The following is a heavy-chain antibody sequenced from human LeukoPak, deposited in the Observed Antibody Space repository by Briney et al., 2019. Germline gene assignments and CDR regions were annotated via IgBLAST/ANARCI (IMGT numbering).Heavy chain of an antibody. J-gene: IGHJ4*02. CDR1: GGSISTTNYY. V-gene: IGHV4-39*01. CDR3: AGHSRTDTAMVIPPDY. Sequence: PSETLSLTCTVYGGSISTTNYYWGWIRQPPGKGLEWIGSIYYSGSTYYNPSLKSRVTISVDTSKNQFSLKLSSVTAADTAVYYCAGHSRTDTAMVIPPDYWGQGTLVTVSS. CDR2: IYYSGST. D-gene: IGHD5-18*01.